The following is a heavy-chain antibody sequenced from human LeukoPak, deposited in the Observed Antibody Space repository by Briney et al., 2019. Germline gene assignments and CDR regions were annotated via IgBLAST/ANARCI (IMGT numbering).Heavy chain of an antibody. J-gene: IGHJ5*02. D-gene: IGHD6-6*01. CDR2: ISAYNGNT. Sequence: ASVKVSCKASGYTFTSYGISWVRQAPGQGLEWMGWISAYNGNTNYAQKLQGRVTMTTDTSTSTAYMELRRLRSDDTAVYYCARGRYSSSSIPSNWFDPWGQGTLVTVSS. CDR1: GYTFTSYG. V-gene: IGHV1-18*01. CDR3: ARGRYSSSSIPSNWFDP.